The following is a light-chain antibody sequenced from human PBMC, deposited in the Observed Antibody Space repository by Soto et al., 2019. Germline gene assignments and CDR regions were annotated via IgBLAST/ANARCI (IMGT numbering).Light chain of an antibody. Sequence: EIVMTQSPATLSVSSGEGITLSCSASQSVKNHLAWYQHKPGQSPRLLIYDASTRATGVPARFSAGGSGTEFTLVISSLQSEDAAVYYCQEYNAWPPGTFGQGTKVEIK. V-gene: IGKV3D-15*01. CDR1: QSVKNH. CDR2: DAS. CDR3: QEYNAWPPGT. J-gene: IGKJ1*01.